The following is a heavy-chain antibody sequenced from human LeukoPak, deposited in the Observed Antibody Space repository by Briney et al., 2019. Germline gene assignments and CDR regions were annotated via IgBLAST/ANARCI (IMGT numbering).Heavy chain of an antibody. V-gene: IGHV3-49*04. CDR3: TRDWYQVYYDSSGYYYPDY. J-gene: IGHJ4*02. CDR1: GFTFGDYA. CDR2: IRSKPYGGTT. Sequence: GGSLRLSCRTSGFTFGDYAMSWVRQAPGRGLEWVGFIRSKPYGGTTEYAASVKGRFTISRDDSKSIAYLQMNSLRTGDTAVYYCTRDWYQVYYDSSGYYYPDYWGQGTLVTVSP. D-gene: IGHD3-22*01.